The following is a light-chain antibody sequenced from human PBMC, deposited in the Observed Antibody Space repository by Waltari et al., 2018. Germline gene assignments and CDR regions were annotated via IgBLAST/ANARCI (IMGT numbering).Light chain of an antibody. Sequence: EIVITQSPATMSVSPGERATLPCSASQSVSSNLAWDQQKPSQAPRRLIYGAVTRATGIPARCSGSGSGTEFTLTVSILQSEDVPVNYCQHDNNWPLITFHRGTRLGIK. CDR3: QHDNNWPLIT. CDR2: GAV. J-gene: IGKJ5*01. V-gene: IGKV3-15*01. CDR1: QSVSSN.